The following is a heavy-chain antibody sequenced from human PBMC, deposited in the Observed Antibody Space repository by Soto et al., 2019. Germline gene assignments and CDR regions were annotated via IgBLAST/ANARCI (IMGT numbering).Heavy chain of an antibody. CDR2: IYYSGST. CDR1: GGSVSSGSYY. Sequence: SETLSLTCTVSGGSVSSGSYYWSWIRQPPGKGLGWIGYIYYSGSTNYNPSLKSRVTISVDTSKNQFSLKLSSVTAADTAVYYCARGHGRGSYNYWGQGTLVTVS. J-gene: IGHJ4*02. V-gene: IGHV4-61*01. CDR3: ARGHGRGSYNY. D-gene: IGHD1-26*01.